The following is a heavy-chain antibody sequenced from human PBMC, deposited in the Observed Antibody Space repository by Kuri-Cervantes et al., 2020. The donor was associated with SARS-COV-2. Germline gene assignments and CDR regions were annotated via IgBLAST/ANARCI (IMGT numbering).Heavy chain of an antibody. CDR1: GFTFNTYS. CDR2: ITKGSDTR. J-gene: IGHJ6*03. D-gene: IGHD3-3*01. V-gene: IGHV3-48*01. CDR3: ARDGFWSGYYMVFYYYYKDV. Sequence: GGSLRLSCAASGFTFNTYSMDWVRLAPGKGLEWLEYITKGSDTRYYADSVKGRFTISRDNAKNSLFLQMNNLRADDTAVYYCARDGFWSGYYMVFYYYYKDVWGKGTTVTVSS.